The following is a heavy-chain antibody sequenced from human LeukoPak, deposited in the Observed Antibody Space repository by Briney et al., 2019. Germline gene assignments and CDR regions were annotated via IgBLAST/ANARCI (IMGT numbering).Heavy chain of an antibody. CDR2: IYYSGST. J-gene: IGHJ4*02. V-gene: IGHV4-59*01. CDR3: ARGEYSSGWGL. CDR1: GGSFSGYY. Sequence: SETLSLTCAVYGGSFSGYYWSWIRQPPGKGLEWIGYIYYSGSTNYNPSLKSRVTISVDTSKNQFSLKLSSVTAADTAVYYCARGEYSSGWGLWGQGTLVTVSS. D-gene: IGHD6-19*01.